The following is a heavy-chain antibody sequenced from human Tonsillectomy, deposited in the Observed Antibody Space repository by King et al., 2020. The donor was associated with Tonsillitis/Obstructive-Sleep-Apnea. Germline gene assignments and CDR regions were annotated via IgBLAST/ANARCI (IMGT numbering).Heavy chain of an antibody. Sequence: QLVQSGGGLVQPGGSLRLSCAASGFTFSSYAMSWVRQAPGKGLEWVSAMSGSGGSTYYADSVRGGFTISRDNSKNTLYLQMNSLRAEDTAVYYCANNPYCSSTSCAEYYYYYYMDVWGKGTTVTVSS. J-gene: IGHJ6*03. CDR1: GFTFSSYA. D-gene: IGHD2-2*01. CDR3: ANNPYCSSTSCAEYYYYYYMDV. CDR2: MSGSGGST. V-gene: IGHV3-23*04.